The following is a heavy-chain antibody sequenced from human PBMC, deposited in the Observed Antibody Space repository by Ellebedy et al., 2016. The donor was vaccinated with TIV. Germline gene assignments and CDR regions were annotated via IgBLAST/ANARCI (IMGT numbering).Heavy chain of an antibody. V-gene: IGHV1-46*01. CDR1: GYTFTNHH. Sequence: ASVKVSCKASGYTFTNHHMHWVRQAPGQGLEWMAIIHPGDGTTKYAQRFQGRVTMTRDTSTSTVYMELSSLRSDDTAVYYCAVCRSGNIFECWGQGTLVAVSS. J-gene: IGHJ4*02. D-gene: IGHD6-25*01. CDR3: AVCRSGNIFEC. CDR2: IHPGDGTT.